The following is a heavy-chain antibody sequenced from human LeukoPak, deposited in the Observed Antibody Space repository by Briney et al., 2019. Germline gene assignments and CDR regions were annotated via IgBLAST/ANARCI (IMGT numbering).Heavy chain of an antibody. CDR1: GGSFSGYY. J-gene: IGHJ3*02. CDR3: RIVEWELLGAFDI. D-gene: IGHD1-26*01. CDR2: INHSGST. Sequence: SETLSLTCAVYGGSFSGYYWSWIRQPPGKGLEWIGEINHSGSTNYNPSLKSRVTISVDTSKNQFSLKLSSVTAADTAVYYCRIVEWELLGAFDIWGKGTMVTVSS. V-gene: IGHV4-34*01.